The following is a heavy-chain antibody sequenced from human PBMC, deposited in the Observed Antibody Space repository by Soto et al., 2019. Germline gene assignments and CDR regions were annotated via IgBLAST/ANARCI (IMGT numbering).Heavy chain of an antibody. CDR1: GGTFSNSA. D-gene: IGHD5-12*01. CDR2: IMPIFRTP. Sequence: QVQLEQSGAEVKKPGSSVKVSCKASGGTFSNSAISWVRQVPGQGLEWMGGIMPIFRTPDYAQKFQGRVTVTAAESTSTAYMELSGLRSDDTAVYYCARDIDRLQLGGNYYYILDVWGQGTTVTVSS. V-gene: IGHV1-69*12. CDR3: ARDIDRLQLGGNYYYILDV. J-gene: IGHJ6*02.